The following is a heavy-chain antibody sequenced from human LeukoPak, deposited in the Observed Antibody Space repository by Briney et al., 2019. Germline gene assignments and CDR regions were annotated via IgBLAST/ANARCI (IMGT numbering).Heavy chain of an antibody. J-gene: IGHJ4*02. CDR2: ISAYNGNT. Sequence: ASVKVSCKASGYTFTSYGISWVRQAPGQGLEWMGWISAYNGNTNYAQKLQGRVTMTTDTSTSTAYMELSSLRSEDTAVYYCASLSGRRYYYGSGSEVYFDYWGQGTLVTVSS. CDR3: ASLSGRRYYYGSGSEVYFDY. CDR1: GYTFTSYG. D-gene: IGHD3-10*01. V-gene: IGHV1-18*01.